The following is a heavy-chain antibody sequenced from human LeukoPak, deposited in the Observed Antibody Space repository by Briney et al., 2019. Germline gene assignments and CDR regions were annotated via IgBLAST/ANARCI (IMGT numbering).Heavy chain of an antibody. Sequence: SSETLSLTCAVYGGSFSGYYWSWIRQPPGKGLEWIGEINHSGSTNYNPSLKSRVTISVDTSKNQFSLKLSSVTAADTAVYYCARVDYGSGGYYYMDVWGKGTTVTISS. CDR3: ARVDYGSGGYYYMDV. J-gene: IGHJ6*03. D-gene: IGHD3-10*01. V-gene: IGHV4-34*01. CDR1: GGSFSGYY. CDR2: INHSGST.